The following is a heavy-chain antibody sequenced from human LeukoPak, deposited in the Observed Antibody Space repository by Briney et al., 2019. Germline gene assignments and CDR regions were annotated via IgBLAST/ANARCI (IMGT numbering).Heavy chain of an antibody. V-gene: IGHV4-34*01. CDR1: GGSFSGYY. CDR2: INHSGST. D-gene: IGHD3-10*01. J-gene: IGHJ4*02. Sequence: SETLSLTCAVSGGSFSGYYWSWIRQPPGKGLEWIGEINHSGSTNYNPSLKSRVTISVDTSKNQFSMKLSSVTAADTAVYYCARGSPAFPLYYFGSGGLSDYCGQGTLVTVSS. CDR3: ARGSPAFPLYYFGSGGLSDY.